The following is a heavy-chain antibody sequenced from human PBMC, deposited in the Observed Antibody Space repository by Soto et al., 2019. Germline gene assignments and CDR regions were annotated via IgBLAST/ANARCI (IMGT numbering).Heavy chain of an antibody. CDR1: GGIFTRYD. CDR2: IIPIFGTA. CDR3: AINEGREVAKFDY. J-gene: IGHJ4*02. V-gene: IGHV1-69*01. Sequence: QVQLVQSGAEVKTPGSSVKVSCKASGGIFTRYDIRWVRQAPGQGLEWMGAIIPIFGTANYAQKFQGRVTITADATTSTAYMEQSSIRSEDTAMYDSAINEGREVAKFDYWGQGTLVTVSS.